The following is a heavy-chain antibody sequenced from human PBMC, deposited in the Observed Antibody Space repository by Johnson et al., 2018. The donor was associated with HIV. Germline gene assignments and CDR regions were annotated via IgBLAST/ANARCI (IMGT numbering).Heavy chain of an antibody. V-gene: IGHV3-23*04. CDR3: EKPRYYDNAFEM. J-gene: IGHJ3*02. Sequence: VQLVESGGGLVQPGGSLRLSCAASGLTFSNYAMSWVRQGPGKGLEWVSAIGASGGRTFYADSVTGRFTISRDTSKNTLYLQMNSLRAEDTAVYYWEKPRYYDNAFEMWGQGTMVTVSS. D-gene: IGHD3-16*01. CDR1: GLTFSNYA. CDR2: IGASGGRT.